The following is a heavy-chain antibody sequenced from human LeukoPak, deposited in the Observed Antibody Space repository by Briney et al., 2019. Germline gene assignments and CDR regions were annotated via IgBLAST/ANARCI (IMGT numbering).Heavy chain of an antibody. J-gene: IGHJ4*02. D-gene: IGHD3-22*01. CDR1: GYTFTGYY. CDR2: INPNSGGT. Sequence: ASVKVSCKASGYTFTGYYMHWVRQAPGQGLEWMGRINPNSGGTNYAQKFQGRVTMTRDTSISTAYMELSRLRSDDTAVYYCARVSLPYYYDSSGYSHFDNWGQGTLVTVSS. V-gene: IGHV1-2*06. CDR3: ARVSLPYYYDSSGYSHFDN.